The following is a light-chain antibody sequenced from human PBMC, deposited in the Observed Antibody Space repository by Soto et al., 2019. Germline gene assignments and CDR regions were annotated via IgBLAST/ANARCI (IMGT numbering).Light chain of an antibody. CDR1: QSISSY. CDR3: QQSYSTPWT. Sequence: DIQMTQSPSSLSASVGDRVTITCRASQSISSYLNWYQQKPGKAPELLIYTASSLQSGVPSRFSGSGSGTDFTLTISSLQPEDFATYYCQQSYSTPWTFGQGTKVDSK. J-gene: IGKJ1*01. V-gene: IGKV1-39*01. CDR2: TAS.